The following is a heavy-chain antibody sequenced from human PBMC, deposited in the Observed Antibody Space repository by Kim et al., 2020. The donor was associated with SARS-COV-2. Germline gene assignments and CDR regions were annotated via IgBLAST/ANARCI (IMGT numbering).Heavy chain of an antibody. D-gene: IGHD6-13*01. CDR3: ARVGHSGSWSYYFDY. V-gene: IGHV4-4*07. J-gene: IGHJ4*01. Sequence: NPSLKSRLIMSVDRSTNQFSLKLRSVTAADTAVYFCARVGHSGSWSYYFDYWGQGILVTVSS.